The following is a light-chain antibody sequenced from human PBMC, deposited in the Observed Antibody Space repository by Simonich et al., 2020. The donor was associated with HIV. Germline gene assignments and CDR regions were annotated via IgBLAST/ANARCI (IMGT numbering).Light chain of an antibody. CDR2: AAS. CDR1: QGISSY. CDR3: QQYNTYPWT. J-gene: IGKJ1*01. Sequence: IQLTHSPSFLSASVGNRVTITCRANQGISSYLAWYQQKPGKAPKILIYAASTLQSGVPSRFSGSGSGTEFTLTISSLQPEDFATYYCQQYNTYPWTFGQGTKVESK. V-gene: IGKV1-9*01.